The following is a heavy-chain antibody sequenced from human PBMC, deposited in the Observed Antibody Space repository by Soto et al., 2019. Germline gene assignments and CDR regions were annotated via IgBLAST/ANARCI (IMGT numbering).Heavy chain of an antibody. Sequence: QLQLQESGPGLVKPSETLSLTCTVSGGSISSSSYYWGWIRQPPGKGLEWIGNIYYSGNTYYNPSLKSRVDLSVDTPKNQFSLKLSSVTAADTAVYYWARRGSGGSSGYYMDTWGQGTLVTVSS. CDR2: IYYSGNT. J-gene: IGHJ5*02. D-gene: IGHD3-22*01. CDR1: GGSISSSSYY. CDR3: ARRGSGGSSGYYMDT. V-gene: IGHV4-39*01.